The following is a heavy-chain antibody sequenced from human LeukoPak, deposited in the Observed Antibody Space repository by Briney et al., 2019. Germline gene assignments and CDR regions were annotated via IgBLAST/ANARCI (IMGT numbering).Heavy chain of an antibody. V-gene: IGHV4-39*01. CDR2: FYYSGST. CDR1: GGSISSSNYY. CDR3: ARHADYKGEDY. J-gene: IGHJ4*02. Sequence: SETLSLTCTVSGGSISSSNYYWDWIRQPPGKGLEWNGSFYYSGSTYYNPSLNSRVTISVDTSNNQFSLKLSSVTAADTAVYYCARHADYKGEDYWGQGTLVTVSS. D-gene: IGHD4-11*01.